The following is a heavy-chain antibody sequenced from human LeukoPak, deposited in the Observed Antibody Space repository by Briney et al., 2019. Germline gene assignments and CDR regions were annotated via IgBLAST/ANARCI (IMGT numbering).Heavy chain of an antibody. CDR1: GYTFTSYY. CDR2: INPSGGST. CDR3: ARDTAMVRGVSSRNWFDP. D-gene: IGHD3-10*01. Sequence: ASAKVSCKASGYTFTSYYMHWVRQAPGQGLEWMGIINPSGGSTSYAQKFQGRVTMTRDTSTSTVYMELSSLRSEDTAVYSCARDTAMVRGVSSRNWFDPWGQGTLVTVSS. J-gene: IGHJ5*02. V-gene: IGHV1-46*01.